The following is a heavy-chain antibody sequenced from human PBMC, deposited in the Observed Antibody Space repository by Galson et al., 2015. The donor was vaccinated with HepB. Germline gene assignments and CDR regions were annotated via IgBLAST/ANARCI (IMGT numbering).Heavy chain of an antibody. J-gene: IGHJ4*02. CDR3: ALYTYFYS. V-gene: IGHV3-30*04. CDR2: ISFDGLA. Sequence: SLRLSCAASGFTFSPYPVHWVRQVPGKGLEWVAVISFDGLAHYADSVKGRFTVARDDSKNTVYLTMNSLKLEDTAIYSCALYTYFYSWGLGTLVTVSS. CDR1: GFTFSPYP.